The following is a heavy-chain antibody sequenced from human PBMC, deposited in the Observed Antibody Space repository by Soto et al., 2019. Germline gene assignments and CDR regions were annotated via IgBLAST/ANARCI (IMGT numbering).Heavy chain of an antibody. CDR1: GFSLSTSEMC. J-gene: IGHJ6*02. Sequence: SGPTLVNPTQTLTLTCTFSGFSLSTSEMCVTWVRQPPGKALEWLALIDWDDDKYYSTSLKTRLTISKDTSKNQVVLTMTNMDPVDTATYYCARIPLPRENFGMDVWGQGTTVTVSS. V-gene: IGHV2-70*18. CDR2: IDWDDDK. CDR3: ARIPLPRENFGMDV.